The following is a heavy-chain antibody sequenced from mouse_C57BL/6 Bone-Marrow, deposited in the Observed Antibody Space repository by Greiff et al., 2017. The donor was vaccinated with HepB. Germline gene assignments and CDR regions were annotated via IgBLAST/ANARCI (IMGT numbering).Heavy chain of an antibody. J-gene: IGHJ4*01. D-gene: IGHD1-1*01. V-gene: IGHV5-6*01. CDR3: ARQGYYGSSLYYAMDY. CDR1: GFTFSSYG. Sequence: EVQRVESGGDLVKPGGSLKLSCAASGFTFSSYGMSWVRQTPDKRLEWVATISSGGSYTYYPDSVKGRFTISRDNAKNTLYLQMSSLKSEDTAMYYCARQGYYGSSLYYAMDYWGQGTSVTVSS. CDR2: ISSGGSYT.